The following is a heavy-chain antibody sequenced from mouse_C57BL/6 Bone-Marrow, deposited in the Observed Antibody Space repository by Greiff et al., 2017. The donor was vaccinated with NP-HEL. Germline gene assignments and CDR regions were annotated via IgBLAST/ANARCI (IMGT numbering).Heavy chain of an antibody. CDR1: GYTFTSYG. V-gene: IGHV1-81*01. J-gene: IGHJ3*01. CDR2: IYPRSGNT. CDR3: VRGYYGSSWFAY. Sequence: QVQLQQSGAELARPGASVKLSCKASGYTFTSYGISWVKQRTGQGLEWIGEIYPRSGNTYYNEKFKGKATLTADKSSSTAYMELRSLTSEDSAVYFCVRGYYGSSWFAYWGQGTLVTVSA. D-gene: IGHD1-1*01.